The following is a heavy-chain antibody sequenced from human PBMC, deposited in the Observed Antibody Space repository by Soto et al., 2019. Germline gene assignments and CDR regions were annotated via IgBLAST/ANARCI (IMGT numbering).Heavy chain of an antibody. V-gene: IGHV3-11*05. CDR2: ISSSSSYT. J-gene: IGHJ2*01. CDR1: GFTFSDYY. CDR3: ARADYGDFYWYFDL. Sequence: GGSLRLSCAASGFTFSDYYMSWIRQAPGKGLEWVSYISSSSSYTNYADSVKGRFTISRDNAKNSLYLQMNSLRAEDTAVYYCARADYGDFYWYFDLWGRGTLVSVSS. D-gene: IGHD4-17*01.